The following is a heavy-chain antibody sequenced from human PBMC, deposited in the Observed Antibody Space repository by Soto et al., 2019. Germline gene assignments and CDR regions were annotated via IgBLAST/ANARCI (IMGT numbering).Heavy chain of an antibody. D-gene: IGHD5-18*01. CDR3: ARGDVDTAMATDY. J-gene: IGHJ4*02. CDR1: GFTFSSYA. CDR2: ISYDGSNK. V-gene: IGHV3-30-3*01. Sequence: GGSLRLSCAASGFTFSSYAMHWVRQAPGKGLEWVAVISYDGSNKYYADSVKGRFTISRDNSKNTLYLQMNSLRAEDTAVYYCARGDVDTAMATDYWGQGTLVTVPS.